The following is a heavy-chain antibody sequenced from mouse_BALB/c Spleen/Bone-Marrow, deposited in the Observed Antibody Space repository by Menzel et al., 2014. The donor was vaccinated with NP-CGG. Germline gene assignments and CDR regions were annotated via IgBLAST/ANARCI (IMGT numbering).Heavy chain of an antibody. CDR2: IDPANGYT. CDR1: GFNIKDTY. J-gene: IGHJ1*01. CDR3: ASYRYAWYFDV. D-gene: IGHD2-14*01. V-gene: IGHV14-3*02. Sequence: VQLQQPGAELVKPGASVKLSCTASGFNIKDTYMHWVKQRPEQGLEWIGRIDPANGYTKYDPKFQGKATITADTSSNTAYLQLSSLTSEDTAVYYCASYRYAWYFDVWGAGTTVTVSS.